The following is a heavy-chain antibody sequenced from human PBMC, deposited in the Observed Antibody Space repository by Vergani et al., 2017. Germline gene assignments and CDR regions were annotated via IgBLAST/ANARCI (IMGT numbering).Heavy chain of an antibody. J-gene: IGHJ4*02. CDR2: IIPIFGTA. CDR1: GGTFSSYA. CDR3: ARVAGNYYDSSGYSDY. D-gene: IGHD3-22*01. V-gene: IGHV1-69*12. Sequence: QVQLVQSGAEVKKPGSSVKVSCKASGGTFSSYAISWVRQAPGQGLEWMGGIIPIFGTANYAQKFQGRVTITADESTSTAYMELSSLRSVDTAVYYCARVAGNYYDSSGYSDYWGQGTLVTVSS.